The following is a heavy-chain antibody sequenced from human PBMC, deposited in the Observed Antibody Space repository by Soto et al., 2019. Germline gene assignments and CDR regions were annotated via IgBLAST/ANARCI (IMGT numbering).Heavy chain of an antibody. CDR1: GYTFTSYD. V-gene: IGHV1-8*01. J-gene: IGHJ5*02. CDR2: MNPNSGNT. Sequence: ASVKVSCKASGYTFTSYDINWVRQATGQGLEWMGWMNPNSGNTGYAQKFQGRVTMTRNTSISTAYMELSSLRSEDTAVCYCARGGYYYDFWSGYYVFDWFDPWGQGTLVTVSS. CDR3: ARGGYYYDFWSGYYVFDWFDP. D-gene: IGHD3-3*01.